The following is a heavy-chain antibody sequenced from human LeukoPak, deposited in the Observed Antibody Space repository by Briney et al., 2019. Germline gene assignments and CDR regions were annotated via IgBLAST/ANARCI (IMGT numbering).Heavy chain of an antibody. CDR3: AKDLNYYYMDV. CDR1: GFTFSSYG. V-gene: IGHV3-33*06. J-gene: IGHJ6*03. CDR2: IWYDGSNK. Sequence: GGSLRLSCAASGFTFSSYGMHWVRQAPGKGLEWVAVIWYDGSNKYYADSVKGRFTISRDNSKNTLYLQMNSLRAEDTAVYYCAKDLNYYYMDVWGKGTTVTVSS.